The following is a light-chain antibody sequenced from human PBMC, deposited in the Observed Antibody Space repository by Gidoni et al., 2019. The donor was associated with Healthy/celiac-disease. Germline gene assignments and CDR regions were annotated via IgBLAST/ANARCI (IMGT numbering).Light chain of an antibody. CDR3: QQRSNWPALT. J-gene: IGKJ4*01. CDR2: DAS. Sequence: QSPATLSLSPGERATLSCRASQSVSSYLAWYQQKPGQAPRLLIYDASNRATGIPARFSGSGSGTDFTLTISSLEPEDFAVYYCQQRSNWPALTFXGXTKVEIK. V-gene: IGKV3-11*01. CDR1: QSVSSY.